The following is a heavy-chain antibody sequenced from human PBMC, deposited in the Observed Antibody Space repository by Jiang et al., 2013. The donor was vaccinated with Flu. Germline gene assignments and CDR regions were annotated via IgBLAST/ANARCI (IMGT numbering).Heavy chain of an antibody. Sequence: VQLVESGAEAKKPGESLKISCKGSGYSFNNFWIAWVRQMPGKGLEWMGIIYPGDSDTRYSPSFQGQVTISADKSISTAYLQWSSLKASDTAVYYCATGGYPAVVTYYYFDYWGQGTLVSVSS. CDR3: ATGGYPAVVTYYYFDY. CDR1: GYSFNNFW. D-gene: IGHD3-22*01. J-gene: IGHJ4*02. CDR2: IYPGDSDT. V-gene: IGHV5-51*01.